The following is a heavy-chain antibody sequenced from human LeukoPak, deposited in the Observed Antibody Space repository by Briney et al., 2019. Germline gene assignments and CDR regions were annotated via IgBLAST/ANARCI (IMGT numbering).Heavy chain of an antibody. V-gene: IGHV4-34*01. Sequence: PSETLSLTCAVYGESFSDYYWGWIRQPPGKGLEWIGNIHHTGNTNFNPSLKSRVTISVDTSKNQFSLKLSSVTAADTAVYYCARDRGDYVSSPYWYFDLWGRGTLVTVSS. J-gene: IGHJ2*01. CDR2: IHHTGNT. D-gene: IGHD4-17*01. CDR3: ARDRGDYVSSPYWYFDL. CDR1: GESFSDYY.